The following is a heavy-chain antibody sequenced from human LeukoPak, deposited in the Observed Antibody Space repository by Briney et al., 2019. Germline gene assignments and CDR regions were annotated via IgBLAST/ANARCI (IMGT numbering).Heavy chain of an antibody. CDR3: AKDADYVRGSYRPGSYFDY. Sequence: AXGFTFXDYAXXWVRQAPGKGGXXXXLISXEGGSTYYADSVKGGLTISRDNSKNSLYVQMNSLRAEDTALYYCAKDADYVRGSYRPGSYFDYWGQGTLVTVS. CDR2: ISXEGGST. CDR1: GFTFXDYA. V-gene: IGHV3-43D*03. D-gene: IGHD3-16*02. J-gene: IGHJ4*02.